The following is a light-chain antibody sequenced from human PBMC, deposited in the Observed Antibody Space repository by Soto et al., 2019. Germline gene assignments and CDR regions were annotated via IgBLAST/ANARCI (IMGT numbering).Light chain of an antibody. CDR3: QQSYSTRWT. CDR2: AAS. V-gene: IGKV1-39*01. J-gene: IGKJ1*01. Sequence: DIQMTQSPSSLSASVGDRVTITCRASQSISSYLNWYQQKPGKAPKLLIYAASSLQSGVPSRFSGSVSATDFTLTISSLQPEDFATYYCQQSYSTRWTFGQGTKVEIK. CDR1: QSISSY.